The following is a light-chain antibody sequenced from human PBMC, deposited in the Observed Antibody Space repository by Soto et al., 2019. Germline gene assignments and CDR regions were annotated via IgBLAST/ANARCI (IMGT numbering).Light chain of an antibody. J-gene: IGKJ1*01. CDR2: VTS. V-gene: IGKV1-39*01. CDR3: QQGLSTPQT. CDR1: QSIRRF. Sequence: DIQMTQAPSSLSAPVGDRVTITCRASQSIRRFLNWYQQKPGKAPKLLIFVTSNLQSGVPSRFSGSGGGTDFTLTITNLQPEDSATYYCQQGLSTPQTFGQGTKVEIQ.